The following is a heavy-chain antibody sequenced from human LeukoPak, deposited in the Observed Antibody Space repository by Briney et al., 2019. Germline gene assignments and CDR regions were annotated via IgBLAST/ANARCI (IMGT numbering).Heavy chain of an antibody. CDR2: ISAYNGNT. D-gene: IGHD2-2*01. CDR3: ARDTTHCSSTSCLYYYYYMDV. Sequence: ASVKVSCKASGYTFTSYGISWVRQAPGQGLEWMGWISAYNGNTNYAQKLQGRVTMTTDTSTSTAYMELSRLRSDDTAVYYCARDTTHCSSTSCLYYYYYMDVWGKGTTVTISS. V-gene: IGHV1-18*01. CDR1: GYTFTSYG. J-gene: IGHJ6*03.